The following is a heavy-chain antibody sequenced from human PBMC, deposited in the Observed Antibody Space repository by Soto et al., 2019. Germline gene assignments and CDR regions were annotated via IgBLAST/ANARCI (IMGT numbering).Heavy chain of an antibody. V-gene: IGHV3-11*01. J-gene: IGHJ4*02. CDR2: ISGSGTTI. CDR3: ASDPYYYSSAY. D-gene: IGHD3-10*01. CDR1: GFTFSDSY. Sequence: GGSLRLSCAASGFTFSDSYMTWMRQPPGKGLEWLSYISGSGTTIHYADSVKGRFIVSRDNARNSLYLQMNSLRAEDTAFYYCASDPYYYSSAYWGQGTLVTVSS.